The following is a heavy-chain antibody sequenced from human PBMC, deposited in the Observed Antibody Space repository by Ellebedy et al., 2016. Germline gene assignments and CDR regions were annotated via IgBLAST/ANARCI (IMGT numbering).Heavy chain of an antibody. D-gene: IGHD4-17*01. Sequence: GGSLRLSCKGSGYSFTSYWIGWVRQMPGKGLEWMGIIYPGDSDTRYSPSFQGQVTISADKSISTAYLQWSSLKASDTAMYYCARQRYGDWGGLNAFDIWGQGTMVTVSS. CDR1: GYSFTSYW. V-gene: IGHV5-51*01. J-gene: IGHJ3*02. CDR2: IYPGDSDT. CDR3: ARQRYGDWGGLNAFDI.